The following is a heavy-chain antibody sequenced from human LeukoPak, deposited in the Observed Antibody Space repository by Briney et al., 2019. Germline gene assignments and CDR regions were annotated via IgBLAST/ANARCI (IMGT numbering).Heavy chain of an antibody. CDR1: KFTFSSYA. V-gene: IGHV3-23*01. Sequence: GGSLRLSCAASKFTFSSYAVSWVRQAPGKGLEWVSAISGSGGSTYYADSVKGRFTISRDNSKSTLYLQMNSLRAEDTAVYYCAKEFYYGSGSYYPTFDYWGQGTLVTVPS. J-gene: IGHJ4*02. CDR2: ISGSGGST. D-gene: IGHD3-10*01. CDR3: AKEFYYGSGSYYPTFDY.